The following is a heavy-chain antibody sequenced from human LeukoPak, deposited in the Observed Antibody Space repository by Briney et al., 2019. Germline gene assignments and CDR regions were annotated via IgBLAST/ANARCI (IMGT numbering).Heavy chain of an antibody. J-gene: IGHJ4*02. Sequence: PSETLSLTCTLSGGSIISSNHYWAWLRQPPGKGLESIGIIYYSGSTYYNPSLQSRLTTSVDTSKNQVSLKLTSVTAADTAVYYCARLNWFGDRYFDYWGQGTLAAVSS. V-gene: IGHV4-39*01. CDR1: GGSIISSNHY. D-gene: IGHD3-10*01. CDR3: ARLNWFGDRYFDY. CDR2: IYYSGST.